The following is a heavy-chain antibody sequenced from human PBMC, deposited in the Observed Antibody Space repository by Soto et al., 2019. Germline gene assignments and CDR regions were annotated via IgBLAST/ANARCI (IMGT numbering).Heavy chain of an antibody. CDR3: ARGGIQLWSKYFDY. CDR1: GYTFTSYY. V-gene: IGHV1-46*01. D-gene: IGHD5-18*01. J-gene: IGHJ4*02. Sequence: ASVKVSCKASGYTFTSYYMHWVRQAPGQGLEWMGIINPSGGSTSYAQKFQGRVTMTRDTSKNQFSLKLSSVTAADTAVYYCARGGIQLWSKYFDYWGQGTLVTVSS. CDR2: INPSGGST.